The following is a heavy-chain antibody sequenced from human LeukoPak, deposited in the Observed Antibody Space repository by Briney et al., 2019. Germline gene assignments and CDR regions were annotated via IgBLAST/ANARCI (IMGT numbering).Heavy chain of an antibody. CDR1: GFTFSNAW. CDR2: IKSKTDGGTT. Sequence: GGSLRLSCAASGFTFSNAWMSWVRQAPGKGLEWVGRIKSKTDGGTTDYAAPVKGRFTISRDNTQNSVYLQMNSLRAEDTAVYYCARAGSFPTSYDVLSGYSYAPGYFDYWGQGTLVTVSS. D-gene: IGHD3-3*01. CDR3: ARAGSFPTSYDVLSGYSYAPGYFDY. J-gene: IGHJ4*02. V-gene: IGHV3-15*01.